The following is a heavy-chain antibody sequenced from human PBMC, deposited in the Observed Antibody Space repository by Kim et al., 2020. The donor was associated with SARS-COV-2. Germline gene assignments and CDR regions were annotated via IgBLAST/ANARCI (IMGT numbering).Heavy chain of an antibody. V-gene: IGHV4-39*01. CDR1: GDSISSRSYY. D-gene: IGHD1-1*01. Sequence: SETLSLTCTVSGDSISSRSYYWAWFRQPLGKGLEWIATIYYTGATYYNPSLQSRVTISVDTSKNQFSLNLRSVTATDTAVYYCARRVGIVNNYNYWGQGTLVTVSS. CDR2: IYYTGAT. CDR3: ARRVGIVNNYNY. J-gene: IGHJ4*02.